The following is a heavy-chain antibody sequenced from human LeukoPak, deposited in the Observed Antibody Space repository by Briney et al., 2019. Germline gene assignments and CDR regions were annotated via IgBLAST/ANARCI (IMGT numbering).Heavy chain of an antibody. D-gene: IGHD3-10*02. Sequence: GSLRLSCAASGFTFSSYVMHWVRQAPGKGLEWVAIISYDGSNEYYADSVKGRFTISRDNSKNTLYLQMNSLRAEDTAVYYCAELGITMIGGVWGKGTTVTISS. V-gene: IGHV3-30*04. J-gene: IGHJ6*04. CDR3: AELGITMIGGV. CDR2: ISYDGSNE. CDR1: GFTFSSYV.